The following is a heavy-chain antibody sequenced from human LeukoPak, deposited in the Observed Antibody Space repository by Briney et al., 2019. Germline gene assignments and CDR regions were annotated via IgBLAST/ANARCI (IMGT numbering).Heavy chain of an antibody. D-gene: IGHD2-15*01. J-gene: IGHJ4*02. CDR3: AREPLYRYCSGGSCYPDY. V-gene: IGHV1-69*05. CDR1: GGTFSSYA. CDR2: IIPIFGTA. Sequence: SVKVSCKASGGTFSSYAISWVRQAPGQGLEWMGRIIPIFGTANYAQKFQGRVTITTDESTSTAYMELSSLRSEDTAVYYCAREPLYRYCSGGSCYPDYWGQGTLVTVSS.